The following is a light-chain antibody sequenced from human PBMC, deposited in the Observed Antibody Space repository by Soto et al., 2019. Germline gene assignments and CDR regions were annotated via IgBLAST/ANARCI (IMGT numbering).Light chain of an antibody. V-gene: IGKV1-5*03. Sequence: DIQLTQSPSTVYASVGDRVTITCRASQAITNWMAWYQQKPGKAPQLLIYRASTLEREVPSRFSGSGSGKEFTLTISGLQSDDFGTYYCQQYDTNTPYTFGQGSRLEI. J-gene: IGKJ2*01. CDR2: RAS. CDR1: QAITNW. CDR3: QQYDTNTPYT.